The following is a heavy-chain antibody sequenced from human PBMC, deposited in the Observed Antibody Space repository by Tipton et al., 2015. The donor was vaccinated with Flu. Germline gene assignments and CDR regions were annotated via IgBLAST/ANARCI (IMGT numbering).Heavy chain of an antibody. CDR1: GFTFSGYG. V-gene: IGHV3-30*02. Sequence: SLRLSCAASGFTFSGYGMHWVRQAPGKGLVWVAFIRHDESDKYYADSVKGRFTISRDNSKNALYLLISSLRPEDTAVYYCAKDGWDTSGWYPFDYWGQGTLVTVSA. CDR3: AKDGWDTSGWYPFDY. J-gene: IGHJ4*02. D-gene: IGHD6-19*01. CDR2: IRHDESDK.